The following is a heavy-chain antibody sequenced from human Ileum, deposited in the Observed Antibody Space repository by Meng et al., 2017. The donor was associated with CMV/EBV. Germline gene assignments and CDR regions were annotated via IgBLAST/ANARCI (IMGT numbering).Heavy chain of an antibody. CDR3: ARGWSPTTPHFDK. V-gene: IGHV3-21*01. CDR1: GFTFSGYS. Sequence: GESLKISCAASGFTFSGYSMNWVRQAPGKGLEWVSSISTSSRYIYYADSVKGQFTISRDSARNSLYLQMNSLRVEDTATYYCARGWSPTTPHFDKWGQGTLVTVSS. D-gene: IGHD1-14*01. CDR2: ISTSSRYI. J-gene: IGHJ4*02.